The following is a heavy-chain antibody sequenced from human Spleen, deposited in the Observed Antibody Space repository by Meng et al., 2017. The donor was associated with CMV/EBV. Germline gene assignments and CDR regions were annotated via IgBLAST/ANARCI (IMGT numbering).Heavy chain of an antibody. CDR2: IKQDGSEK. V-gene: IGHV3-7*01. Sequence: GGSLRLSCVGSGFTFSNYWMTWVRQAPGKGLEWVANIKQDGSEKYYVDSVKGRFTISRDNAKNSLYLQMNSLRAEDTAVYYCARDELRFLEWLPDLGMDVWGQGTTVTVSS. D-gene: IGHD3-3*01. CDR3: ARDELRFLEWLPDLGMDV. CDR1: GFTFSNYW. J-gene: IGHJ6*02.